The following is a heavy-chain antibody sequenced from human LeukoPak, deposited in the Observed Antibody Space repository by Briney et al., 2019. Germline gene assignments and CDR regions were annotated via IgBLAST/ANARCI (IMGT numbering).Heavy chain of an antibody. CDR3: ARRITGDGYFDY. Sequence: SSETLSLTCTVSGGSVSSYFWSWIRQPAGKGLEWIGRIYAGGGTNYNPSLKSRVTMSVDTSKNQFSLKLNSVTAADTAVYYCARRITGDGYFDYWGQGSLVTVSS. V-gene: IGHV4-4*07. CDR1: GGSVSSYF. J-gene: IGHJ4*02. CDR2: IYAGGGT. D-gene: IGHD7-27*01.